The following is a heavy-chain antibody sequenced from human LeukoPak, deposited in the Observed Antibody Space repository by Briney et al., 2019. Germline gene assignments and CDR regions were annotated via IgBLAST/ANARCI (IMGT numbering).Heavy chain of an antibody. CDR2: IKQDGSEK. CDR3: ASGLELDY. V-gene: IGHV3-7*03. CDR1: GFTFSNHW. Sequence: GGSLRLSCAAPGFTFSNHWMSWVRQAPGKGLEWVANIKQDGSEKNYVDSVKGRFTISRDNAKNSLYLQMNSLRAEDTAVYYCASGLELDYWGQGTLVTVSS. J-gene: IGHJ4*02.